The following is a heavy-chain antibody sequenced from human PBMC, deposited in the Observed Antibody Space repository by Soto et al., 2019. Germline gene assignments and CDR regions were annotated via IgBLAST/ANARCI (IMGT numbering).Heavy chain of an antibody. CDR1: GFSLSTSGVG. Sequence: VSGPTLVNPTQTLTLTCTFSGFSLSTSGVGVGWIRQPPGKALECLALIYWNDDKRYSPSLHNRLTITKDTAKNQVVLTMTDMDPVDTGTYYCAHRRGAFDIWGQGTMVTVSS. V-gene: IGHV2-5*01. CDR2: IYWNDDK. CDR3: AHRRGAFDI. J-gene: IGHJ3*02.